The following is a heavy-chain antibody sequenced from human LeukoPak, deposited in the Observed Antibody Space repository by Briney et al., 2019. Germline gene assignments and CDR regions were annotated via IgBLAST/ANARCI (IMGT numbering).Heavy chain of an antibody. CDR3: ARDPPAPYYYDSSGYYYHDY. V-gene: IGHV3-30*04. D-gene: IGHD3-22*01. Sequence: PGGSLRLSCAASGFTFSSYVMHWVRQAPGKGLEWVAIISYDGSNEYYADSVKGRFTISRDNAKNSLYLQMNSLRAEDTAVYYCARDPPAPYYYDSSGYYYHDYWGQGTLVTVSS. CDR2: ISYDGSNE. CDR1: GFTFSSYV. J-gene: IGHJ4*02.